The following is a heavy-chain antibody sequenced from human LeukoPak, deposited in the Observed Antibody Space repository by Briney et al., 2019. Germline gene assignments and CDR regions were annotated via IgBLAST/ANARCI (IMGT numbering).Heavy chain of an antibody. Sequence: GGSLRLSCAASGFMFSSYAMGWVRQAPGMGLEWVSAASASGGTTHYADSVKGRFTISRDNSKNTLYLQMNSLRAEDTAVYYCATTKKYCSRTSCYTGIGYWGQGTLVTVSS. CDR1: GFMFSSYA. V-gene: IGHV3-23*01. D-gene: IGHD2-2*02. CDR2: ASASGGTT. CDR3: ATTKKYCSRTSCYTGIGY. J-gene: IGHJ4*02.